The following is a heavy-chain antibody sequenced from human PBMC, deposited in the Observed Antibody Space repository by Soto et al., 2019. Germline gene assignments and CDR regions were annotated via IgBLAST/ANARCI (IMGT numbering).Heavy chain of an antibody. CDR1: GYSFTSYW. V-gene: IGHV5-51*01. CDR2: IYPGDSDT. Sequence: VAWLRISWKVSGYSFTSYWIGWVRQMPGKGLEWMGIIYPGDSDTRYSPSFQGQVTISADKSISIAYLQMNSLRAEDTAVYYCARDPGGMDVWGQGTTVTVSS. CDR3: ARDPGGMDV. J-gene: IGHJ6*02.